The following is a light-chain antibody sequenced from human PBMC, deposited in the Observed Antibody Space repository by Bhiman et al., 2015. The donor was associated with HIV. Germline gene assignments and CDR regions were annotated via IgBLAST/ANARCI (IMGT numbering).Light chain of an antibody. CDR2: EVT. J-gene: IGLJ1*01. CDR3: SSYTSSSTLHV. CDR1: SSDVGAYNS. V-gene: IGLV2-8*01. Sequence: QSALTQPPSASGSPGQSVTISCTGTSSDVGAYNSVSWYQHHPGKAPKLLIYEVTKRPSGVPDRFSGSKSGNTASLTVSGLQAEDEADFYCSSYTSSSTLHVFGTGTKVTVL.